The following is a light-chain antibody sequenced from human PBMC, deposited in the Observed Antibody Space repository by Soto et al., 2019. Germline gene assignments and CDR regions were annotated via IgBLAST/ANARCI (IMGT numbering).Light chain of an antibody. V-gene: IGKV3-15*01. Sequence: IEMTQSPANLSVSPGERATLSCRAGQTIYSNVAWYQQRPGQAPRLLIYGASTRATGVPARFSGSGPGTEFTLTISSLQSEVFALYYCQQYHNLWTFGQGTKVDIK. CDR3: QQYHNLWT. CDR1: QTIYSN. J-gene: IGKJ1*01. CDR2: GAS.